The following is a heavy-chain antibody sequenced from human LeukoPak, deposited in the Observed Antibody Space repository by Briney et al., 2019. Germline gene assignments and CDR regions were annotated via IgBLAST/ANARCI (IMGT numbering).Heavy chain of an antibody. CDR3: AKGAEIDH. Sequence: GGSLRLSCAASGFNFNNFAMSWVRQAPGQGPEWLSAMTGPADTTYYAESVKGRFTISRDYSKSMVYLQMTSLRVEDTVIYYCAKGAEIDHWGQGTLVTVSS. V-gene: IGHV3-23*01. CDR2: MTGPADTT. CDR1: GFNFNNFA. J-gene: IGHJ4*02.